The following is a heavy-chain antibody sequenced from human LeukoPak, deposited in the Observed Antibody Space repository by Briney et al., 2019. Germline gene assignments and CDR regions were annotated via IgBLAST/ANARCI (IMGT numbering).Heavy chain of an antibody. J-gene: IGHJ4*01. Sequence: ETLSLTCTVSGDSISNYYWSWIRQPPGKGLEWIGYIYYSGSTNYNPSLKSRVTISVDTSKNQFSLKLSSVTAADTAVYYCAREVVAAPGTVDYWGQGTLVTVSS. CDR3: AREVVAAPGTVDY. D-gene: IGHD6-13*01. CDR2: IYYSGST. V-gene: IGHV4-59*01. CDR1: GDSISNYY.